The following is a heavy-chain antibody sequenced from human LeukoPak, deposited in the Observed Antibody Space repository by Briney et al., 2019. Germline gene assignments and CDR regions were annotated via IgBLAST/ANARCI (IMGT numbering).Heavy chain of an antibody. Sequence: SETLSLTCTVSGGSISSSSYYWGWIRQPPGKGLEWIGSIYYSGSTYYNPSLKSRVTISVDTSKNQFSLKLSSVTAADTAVYYCARDREMATIRLSDAFDIWGQGTMVTVSS. V-gene: IGHV4-39*02. D-gene: IGHD5-24*01. CDR2: IYYSGST. CDR3: ARDREMATIRLSDAFDI. J-gene: IGHJ3*02. CDR1: GGSISSSSYY.